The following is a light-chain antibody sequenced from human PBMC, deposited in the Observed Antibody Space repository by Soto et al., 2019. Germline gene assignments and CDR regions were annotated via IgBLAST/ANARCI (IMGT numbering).Light chain of an antibody. CDR3: QHYNSYSEA. Sequence: DIQLARSPSTLSASLGDAVTVACRASQGISNWLAWYQQKPGKAPKLLIFHASSLESGVPSRFSGSGSGTEFTLTISSLQPDDVATYYCQHYNSYSEAFGQGTKVDIK. V-gene: IGKV1-5*01. CDR1: QGISNW. J-gene: IGKJ1*01. CDR2: HAS.